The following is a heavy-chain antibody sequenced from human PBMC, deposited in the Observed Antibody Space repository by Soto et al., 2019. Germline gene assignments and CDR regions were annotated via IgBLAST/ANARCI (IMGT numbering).Heavy chain of an antibody. Sequence: ASVKVSCKASGYMFTKSAMHWVRQAPGQRLEWMGWISGDSGDTKYSPKLQDRVTITRDTSASTAYMELSSLRSEDTALYYCARDGVAAGNINFDYWGQGTLVTVSS. J-gene: IGHJ4*03. D-gene: IGHD6-19*01. V-gene: IGHV1-3*01. CDR3: ARDGVAAGNINFDY. CDR1: GYMFTKSA. CDR2: ISGDSGDT.